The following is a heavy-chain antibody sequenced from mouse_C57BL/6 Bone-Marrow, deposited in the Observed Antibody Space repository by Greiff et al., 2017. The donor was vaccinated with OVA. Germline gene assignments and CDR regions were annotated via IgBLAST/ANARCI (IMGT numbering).Heavy chain of an antibody. D-gene: IGHD1-1*01. V-gene: IGHV3-6*01. CDR1: GYSITSGYY. CDR2: ISYDGSN. CDR3: ARDYYGSSYGDYFDD. J-gene: IGHJ2*01. Sequence: EVKLQESGPGLVKPSQSLSLTCSVTGYSITSGYYWNWIRQFPGNKLEWMGYISYDGSNNYNPSLKNRISITRDTSKNQFFLKLNSVTTEDTATYYCARDYYGSSYGDYFDDWGQGTTLTVSS.